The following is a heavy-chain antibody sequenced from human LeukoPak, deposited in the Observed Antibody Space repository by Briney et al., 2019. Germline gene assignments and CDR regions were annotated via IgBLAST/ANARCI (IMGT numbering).Heavy chain of an antibody. V-gene: IGHV4-59*12. CDR3: ARHYSSGSYYKY. CDR2: IYYSGST. J-gene: IGHJ4*02. Sequence: SETLSLTCTVSGGSISSYYWSWIRQPPGKGLEWIGYIYYSGSTNYNPSLKSRVTISVDTSKNQLSLKLSSVTVADTAVYYCARHYSSGSYYKYWGQGTLVTVSS. CDR1: GGSISSYY. D-gene: IGHD3-10*01.